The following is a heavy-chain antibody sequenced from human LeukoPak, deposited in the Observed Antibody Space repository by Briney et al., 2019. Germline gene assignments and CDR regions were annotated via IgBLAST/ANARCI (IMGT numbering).Heavy chain of an antibody. Sequence: GASVKVSCKASGYTFTGYYMHWVRQAPGQGLEWMGWINPNSGGTNYAQKFQGRVTMTRDTSISTAYMELSRLRSDDTAVYYCARVLVRGVIRSDYWGQGTLVTVSS. CDR3: ARVLVRGVIRSDY. CDR2: INPNSGGT. J-gene: IGHJ4*02. D-gene: IGHD3-10*01. V-gene: IGHV1-2*02. CDR1: GYTFTGYY.